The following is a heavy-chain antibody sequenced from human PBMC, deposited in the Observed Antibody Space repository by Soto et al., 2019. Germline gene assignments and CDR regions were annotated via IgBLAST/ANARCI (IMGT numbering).Heavy chain of an antibody. CDR2: IYYSGST. Sequence: PSETLSLTCTVSGGSISSYYWSWIRQPPGKGLECIGYIYYSGSTNYNPSLKSRVTISVDTSKNQFSLKLSSVTAADTAVYYCERESMVRDYYYGMDVWGQGTTVTVSS. V-gene: IGHV4-59*01. CDR1: GGSISSYY. J-gene: IGHJ6*02. CDR3: ERESMVRDYYYGMDV. D-gene: IGHD3-10*01.